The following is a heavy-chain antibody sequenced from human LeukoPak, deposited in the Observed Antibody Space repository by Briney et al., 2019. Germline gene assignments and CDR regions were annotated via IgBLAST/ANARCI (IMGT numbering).Heavy chain of an antibody. CDR2: ISYDGSNK. J-gene: IGHJ6*04. V-gene: IGHV3-30*03. CDR1: GFTFSSYG. Sequence: GRSLRLSCAASGFTFSSYGMHWVRQAPGKGLEWVAVISYDGSNKHYADSVKGRFTISRDNSKNTLYLQMNSLRAEDTAVYYCSGGSEGMDVWGKGTTVTVSS. CDR3: SGGSEGMDV. D-gene: IGHD3-16*01.